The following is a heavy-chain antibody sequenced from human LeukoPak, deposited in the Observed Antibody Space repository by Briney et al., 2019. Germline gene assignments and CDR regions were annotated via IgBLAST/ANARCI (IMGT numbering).Heavy chain of an antibody. D-gene: IGHD4/OR15-4a*01. CDR1: GFTFSSYA. V-gene: IGHV3-23*01. CDR2: ISDNGVNT. Sequence: GGSLRPSCAASGFTFSSYAMSWVRQAPGKGLEWVSAISDNGVNTYYADSVKGRFTISRDNSKNTLYLQMNSLRADDTAVYYCADLLTMVSLRDYWGQGTLVTVSS. J-gene: IGHJ4*02. CDR3: ADLLTMVSLRDY.